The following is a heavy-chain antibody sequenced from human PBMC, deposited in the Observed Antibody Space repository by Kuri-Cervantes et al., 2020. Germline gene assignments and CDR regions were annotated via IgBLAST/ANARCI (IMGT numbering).Heavy chain of an antibody. V-gene: IGHV3-53*01. CDR3: ARGLVGSSWYDYFDY. J-gene: IGHJ4*02. CDR2: IYSGGST. CDR1: GFTFSSYA. Sequence: GGSLRLSCAASGFTFSSYAMSWVRQAPGKGLEWVSVIYSGGSTYYADSVKGRFTISRDNSKDTLYLQMNSLRAEDTAVYYCARGLVGSSWYDYFDYWGQGTLVTVSS. D-gene: IGHD6-13*01.